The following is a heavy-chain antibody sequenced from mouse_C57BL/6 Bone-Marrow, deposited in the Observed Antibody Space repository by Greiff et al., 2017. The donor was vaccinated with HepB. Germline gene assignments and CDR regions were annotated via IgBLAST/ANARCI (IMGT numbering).Heavy chain of an antibody. Sequence: EVQLQESGGGLVKPGGSLKLSCAASGFTFSSYAMSWVRQTPEKRLEWVATISDGGSYTYYPDNVKGRFTISRDNAKNNLYLQMSHLKSEDTAMYYCARDRVGSMDYWGQGTSVTVSS. CDR3: ARDRVGSMDY. CDR2: ISDGGSYT. V-gene: IGHV5-4*01. D-gene: IGHD2-2*01. J-gene: IGHJ4*01. CDR1: GFTFSSYA.